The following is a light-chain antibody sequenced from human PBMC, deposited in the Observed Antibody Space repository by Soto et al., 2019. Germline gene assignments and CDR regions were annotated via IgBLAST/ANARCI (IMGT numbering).Light chain of an antibody. V-gene: IGLV2-11*01. CDR1: SIDGGGYNY. CDR2: DVS. CDR3: CSYAGSSTFYA. Sequence: QSVLTXPRGVSGSAGQALSIGGHGRSIDGGGYNYVSWYQQHPGKAPKLMIYDVSKRPSGVPDRFSGSKSGNTASLTISGLQADDEADYYCCSYAGSSTFYAVGTGTKVTVL. J-gene: IGLJ1*01.